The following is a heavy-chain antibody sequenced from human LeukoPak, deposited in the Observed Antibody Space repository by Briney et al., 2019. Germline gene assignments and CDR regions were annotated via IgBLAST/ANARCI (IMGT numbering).Heavy chain of an antibody. V-gene: IGHV3-30-3*01. CDR3: ARVSGSGDWFDP. Sequence: GGSLRLSCAASGFTFSSYAMHWVRQAPGKGLEWVAVISYDGSNKYYADSVKGRFTISRDNSKNTLYLQMNSLRAEDTAVYYCARVSGSGDWFDPWGQGTLVTVSS. D-gene: IGHD2-15*01. CDR1: GFTFSSYA. CDR2: ISYDGSNK. J-gene: IGHJ5*02.